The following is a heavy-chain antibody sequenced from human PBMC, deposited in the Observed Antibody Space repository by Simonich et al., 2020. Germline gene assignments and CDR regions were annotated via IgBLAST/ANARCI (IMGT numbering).Heavy chain of an antibody. J-gene: IGHJ6*03. CDR3: ARGRIAAAGTYYYYYMDV. CDR2: SNPNSGGK. Sequence: QVQLVQSGAEVKKPGASVKVSCKASGYTFTGYYMHWVRQAPGQGLEGVCWSNPNSGGKNYAQKFKGRVTMTRDTSISTAYMELSRLRSDDTAVYYCARGRIAAAGTYYYYYMDVWGKGTTVTVSS. V-gene: IGHV1-2*02. CDR1: GYTFTGYY. D-gene: IGHD6-13*01.